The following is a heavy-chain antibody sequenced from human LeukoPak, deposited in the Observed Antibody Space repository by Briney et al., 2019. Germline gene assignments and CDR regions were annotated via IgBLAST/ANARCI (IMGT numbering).Heavy chain of an antibody. V-gene: IGHV1-69*04. CDR1: GGTFSSYA. D-gene: IGHD6-13*01. CDR3: ARVGHSSSWVTPLDY. CDR2: IIPILGIA. Sequence: SEKVSCKSSGGTFSSYAIRWVRQPPGQGLEWMGRIIPILGIANYAQKFQGRVTITADKSTSTAYMELSSLRSEDTAVYYCARVGHSSSWVTPLDYWGQGTLVTVSS. J-gene: IGHJ4*02.